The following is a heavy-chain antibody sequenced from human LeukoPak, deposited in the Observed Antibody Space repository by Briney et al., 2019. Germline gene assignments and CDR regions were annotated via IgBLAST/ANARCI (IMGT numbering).Heavy chain of an antibody. J-gene: IGHJ4*02. V-gene: IGHV3-23*01. CDR2: ISGSGDNT. CDR3: AKWKYSNSGIDDY. CDR1: GGSISSSN. Sequence: PSGTLSLTCAVSGGSISSSNWWSWVRQPPGKGLEWVSVISGSGDNTYYADSVKGRFTISRDNSKNMLYLQMNSLRAEDTAVYYCAKWKYSNSGIDDYWGQGTLVTVSS. D-gene: IGHD6-6*01.